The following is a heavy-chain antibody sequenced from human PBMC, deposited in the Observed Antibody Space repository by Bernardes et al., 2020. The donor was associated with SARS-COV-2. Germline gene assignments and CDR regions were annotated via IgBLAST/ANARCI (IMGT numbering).Heavy chain of an antibody. Sequence: GGSLRLSCAASGFTFNNYALHWVRQAPGKGLEWLAIISYDGTTKYNADSVEGRFTVSRDSAKNMVYLQMNSLRSEDTAMYYCAKARSLFMLYYDDAFDIWGQGTMVIVSS. J-gene: IGHJ3*02. CDR3: AKARSLFMLYYDDAFDI. CDR2: ISYDGTTK. V-gene: IGHV3-30-3*01. CDR1: GFTFNNYA. D-gene: IGHD2-8*01.